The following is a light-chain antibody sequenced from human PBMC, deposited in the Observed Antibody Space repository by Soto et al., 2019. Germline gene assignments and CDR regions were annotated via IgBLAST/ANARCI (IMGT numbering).Light chain of an antibody. CDR1: QSVTSSY. Sequence: EIVFTQSPGTLSLSPGERVTLSCRASQSVTSSYLAWYQQKPGQAPRLLIYGASRRATDIPDRFSGSGSGTDFTLTISRLEPEDFAVYYCQLYHSSSYTFGQGTKVDIK. CDR3: QLYHSSSYT. J-gene: IGKJ2*01. V-gene: IGKV3-20*01. CDR2: GAS.